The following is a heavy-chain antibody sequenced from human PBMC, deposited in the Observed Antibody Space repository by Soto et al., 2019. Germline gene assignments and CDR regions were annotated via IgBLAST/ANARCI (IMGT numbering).Heavy chain of an antibody. V-gene: IGHV3-23*01. J-gene: IGHJ4*02. CDR2: ISGSGGST. CDR1: GFTFSSYG. CDR3: AKEGRYSSSRGYFDY. D-gene: IGHD6-13*01. Sequence: EVQLLESGGGLVQPGGSLRLSCAASGFTFSSYGMSCVRQAPGKGLEWVSGISGSGGSTYYADSVKGRFTISRDNPKNTLYLQMNSLRAEDTAVYYCAKEGRYSSSRGYFDYWGQGTLVTVSS.